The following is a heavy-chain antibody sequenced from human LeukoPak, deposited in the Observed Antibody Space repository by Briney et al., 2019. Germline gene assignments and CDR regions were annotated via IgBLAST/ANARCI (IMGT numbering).Heavy chain of an antibody. D-gene: IGHD3-3*01. CDR2: ISGSGGST. CDR1: GFTFSSCA. Sequence: GGSLRLSCAASGFTFSSCAMSWVRQAPGKGLEWVSIISGSGGSTYHADSVKGRFTISRDNSKNTLHLQMNSLRPKDTAVYYCAKGNYNYDFWSGHDYWGQGTLVTVSS. J-gene: IGHJ4*02. V-gene: IGHV3-23*01. CDR3: AKGNYNYDFWSGHDY.